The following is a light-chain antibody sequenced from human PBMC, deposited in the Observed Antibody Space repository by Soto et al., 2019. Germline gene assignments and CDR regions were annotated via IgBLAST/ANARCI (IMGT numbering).Light chain of an antibody. CDR1: LGAVTSGYN. CDR3: LLYYGGAHL. CDR2: RTA. V-gene: IGLV7-43*01. Sequence: QAVVTQEPSLTVSPGGQVTLPCASSLGAVTSGYNPTWSKRNPGQAPRALIYRTANKPSWTPARFSGSLLGGKAALTLSGVQPEDEAEYYCLLYYGGAHLFGGGTKLTVL. J-gene: IGLJ2*01.